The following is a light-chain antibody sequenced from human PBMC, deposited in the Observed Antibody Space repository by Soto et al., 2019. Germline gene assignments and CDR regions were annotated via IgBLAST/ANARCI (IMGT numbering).Light chain of an antibody. CDR2: EVS. V-gene: IGLV2-8*01. CDR1: SSDVGGYNY. CDR3: SSYAGSTDYV. J-gene: IGLJ1*01. Sequence: QSVLTQPPSASGSRGQSVTISCTGTSSDVGGYNYVSWYQQHPGKAPKLMIYEVSKRPSGVPDRFSGSKSGNTASLTVSGLQAEDEADYYCSSYAGSTDYVFGTGTKVTVL.